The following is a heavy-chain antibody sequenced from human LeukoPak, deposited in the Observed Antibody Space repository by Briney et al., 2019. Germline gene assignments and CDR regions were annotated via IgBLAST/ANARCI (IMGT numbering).Heavy chain of an antibody. D-gene: IGHD3-10*01. CDR3: ARSSGSGSYTGDGWFDP. Sequence: GASVKVSCKASGYTFTSYYMHWVRQAPGRGLEWMGIINPSGGSTSYAQKFQGRVTMTRDMSTSTVYMELSSLRSEDTAVYYCARSSGSGSYTGDGWFDPWGQGTLVTVSS. CDR2: INPSGGST. V-gene: IGHV1-46*01. CDR1: GYTFTSYY. J-gene: IGHJ5*02.